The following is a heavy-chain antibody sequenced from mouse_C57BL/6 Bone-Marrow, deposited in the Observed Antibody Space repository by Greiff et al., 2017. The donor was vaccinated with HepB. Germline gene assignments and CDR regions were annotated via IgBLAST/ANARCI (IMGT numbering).Heavy chain of an antibody. CDR3: ARDRGGRAWFAY. CDR1: GFTFSSYA. D-gene: IGHD3-1*01. Sequence: EVQRVESGGGLVKPGGSLKLSCAASGFTFSSYAMSWVRQTPEKRLEWVATISDGGSYTYYPDNVKGRFTISRDNAKNNLYLQMSHLKSEDTAMYDCARDRGGRAWFAYWGQGTLVTVSA. J-gene: IGHJ3*01. CDR2: ISDGGSYT. V-gene: IGHV5-4*01.